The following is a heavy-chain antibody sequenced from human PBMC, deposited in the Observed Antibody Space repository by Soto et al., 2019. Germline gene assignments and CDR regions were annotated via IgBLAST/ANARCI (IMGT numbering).Heavy chain of an antibody. CDR3: ARDLSWGSNWYYYLDV. J-gene: IGHJ6*03. D-gene: IGHD7-27*01. V-gene: IGHV3-23*01. CDR2: ITGSGSDT. CDR1: GFTFNNYA. Sequence: PGGSLRLSCAASGFTFNNYAMGWVRQAPGKGLEWVSAITGSGSDTYYLDSVKGRFTISRDNSMNSLYLQMNSLRAEDTAVYYCARDLSWGSNWYYYLDVWGKGTKVTVS.